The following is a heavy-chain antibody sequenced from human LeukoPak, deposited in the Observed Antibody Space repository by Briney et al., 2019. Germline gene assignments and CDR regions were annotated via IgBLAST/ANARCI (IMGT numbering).Heavy chain of an antibody. V-gene: IGHV3-23*01. CDR2: ISRSGGST. Sequence: GGSLRLSCAASELHAMTWVRQGPGKGLEWVSAISRSGGSTYYADSVRGRFTISRDNSKNTLFLQMNSLRAEDTAVYYCARFKDGYIDNCFDPWGQGTLVTVSS. D-gene: IGHD5-18*01. CDR3: ARFKDGYIDNCFDP. J-gene: IGHJ5*02. CDR1: ELHA.